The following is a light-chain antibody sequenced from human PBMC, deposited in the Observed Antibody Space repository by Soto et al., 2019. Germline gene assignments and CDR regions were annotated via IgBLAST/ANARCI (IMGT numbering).Light chain of an antibody. J-gene: IGKJ1*01. Sequence: DIQMTQSPSTLPASVGDRVTITCRAGQSLSGWLAWYQQTPGKAPKLLISDAFRLESGVPSRFRGSGSGTEFSLTISSLQPGDSATFYCQQYASYPWTFGRGTKVDIK. CDR2: DAF. V-gene: IGKV1-5*01. CDR3: QQYASYPWT. CDR1: QSLSGW.